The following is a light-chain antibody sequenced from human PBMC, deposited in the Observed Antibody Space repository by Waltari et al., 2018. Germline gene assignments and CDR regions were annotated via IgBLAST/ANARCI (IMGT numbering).Light chain of an antibody. CDR1: SNDIGSYNF. J-gene: IGLJ2*01. CDR2: DVI. V-gene: IGLV2-23*02. CDR3: FSYAGSNSFA. Sequence: QSALTQPASVSGSPGQSITVSCIGTSNDIGSYNFVSWFQQHPGRAPKLMIYDVIERPLGVSNRFSGSKSGNTASLTISGLQAEDEADYYCFSYAGSNSFAFGGGTRVTVL.